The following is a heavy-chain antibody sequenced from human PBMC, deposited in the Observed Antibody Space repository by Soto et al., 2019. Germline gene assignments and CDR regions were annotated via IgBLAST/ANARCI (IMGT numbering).Heavy chain of an antibody. V-gene: IGHV1-18*01. CDR3: ARLAIDYGDNNWFDP. Sequence: GASVKVSCKASGYTFTSYGISWVRQAPGQGLEWMGWISAYNGNTNYAQKLQGRVTMTTDTSTSTAYMELRSLRSDDTAVYYCARLAIDYGDNNWFDPWGQGTLVTVSS. CDR2: ISAYNGNT. J-gene: IGHJ5*02. D-gene: IGHD4-17*01. CDR1: GYTFTSYG.